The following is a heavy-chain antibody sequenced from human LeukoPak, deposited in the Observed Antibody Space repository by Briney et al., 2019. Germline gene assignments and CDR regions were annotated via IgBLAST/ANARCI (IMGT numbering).Heavy chain of an antibody. Sequence: PWRSLRLSCTASGFTFGDYAMSWFRQAPGKGLEWVGFIRSKAYGGTTEYAASVKGRFTISRDDSKSIAYLQMNSLKTEDTAVYYCTRGIRGYSYGYVITPGPSGYWGQGTLVTVSS. V-gene: IGHV3-49*03. CDR3: TRGIRGYSYGYVITPGPSGY. D-gene: IGHD5-18*01. CDR2: IRSKAYGGTT. CDR1: GFTFGDYA. J-gene: IGHJ4*02.